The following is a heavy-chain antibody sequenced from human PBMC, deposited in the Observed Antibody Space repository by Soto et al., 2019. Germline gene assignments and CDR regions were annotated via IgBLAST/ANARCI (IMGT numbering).Heavy chain of an antibody. CDR2: ISSNGGST. D-gene: IGHD2-21*02. J-gene: IGHJ3*02. CDR3: ARTNTVVTPSAFDI. V-gene: IGHV3-64*01. CDR1: GFTFSSYA. Sequence: GGSLRLSCAASGFTFSSYAMHWVRQAPGKGLEYVSAISSNGGSTYYANSVKGRFTISRDNSKNTLYLQMGSLRAEDMAVYSCARTNTVVTPSAFDIWGQGTMVTVSS.